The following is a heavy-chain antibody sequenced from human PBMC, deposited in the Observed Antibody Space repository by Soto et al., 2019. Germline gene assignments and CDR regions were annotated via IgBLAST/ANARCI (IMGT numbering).Heavy chain of an antibody. Sequence: SETRYRTRTVSGGSISIYYVLLIRHPPGKGLEWIGYIYYSGSTNYNPSLKSRVTISVDTSKNQFSLKLSSVTAADTAVYYCARETPGGYYDSSGLATDYWGQGTLVTFSS. J-gene: IGHJ4*02. CDR3: ARETPGGYYDSSGLATDY. CDR1: GGSISIYY. V-gene: IGHV4-59*01. CDR2: IYYSGST. D-gene: IGHD3-22*01.